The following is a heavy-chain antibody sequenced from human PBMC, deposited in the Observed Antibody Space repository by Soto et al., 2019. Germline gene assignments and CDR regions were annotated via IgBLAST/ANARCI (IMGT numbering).Heavy chain of an antibody. CDR2: VNQDGTQK. CDR1: GFTFSGYW. J-gene: IGHJ4*01. Sequence: GGSLRLSCAGSGFTFSGYWMTWVRQPPGKGLEWVASVNQDGTQKFYVDSVKGRFTVSRDNAKNALYLQMNSLRADDTAVYFCVRGMNSLFGGQGTLVTVSS. V-gene: IGHV3-7*01. CDR3: VRGMNSLF. D-gene: IGHD1-7*01.